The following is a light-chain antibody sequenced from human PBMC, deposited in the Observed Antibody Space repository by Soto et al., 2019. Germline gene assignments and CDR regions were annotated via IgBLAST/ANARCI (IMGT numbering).Light chain of an antibody. Sequence: QSVLTQPASVSGSPGQSITISCTGTSSDVGGYNYVSWYQQHPGKAPKLMIYDVKNRPSGVSNRFSGSKSGNTASLTISGLQAEDEADYYCSSYTRSSALVVVFGGGTKLTVL. CDR1: SSDVGGYNY. V-gene: IGLV2-14*03. CDR2: DVK. J-gene: IGLJ2*01. CDR3: SSYTRSSALVVV.